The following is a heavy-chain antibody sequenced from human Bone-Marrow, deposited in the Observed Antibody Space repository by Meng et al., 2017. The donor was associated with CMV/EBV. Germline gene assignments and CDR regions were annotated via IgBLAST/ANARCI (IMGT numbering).Heavy chain of an antibody. CDR1: GSTFDDYT. CDR3: AKDMALHDAFDI. Sequence: GGSLRLSCAASGSTFDDYTMHWVRQAPGKGLEWVSLISWDGGSTYYADSVKGRFTISRDNSKNSLYLQMNSLRTEDTALYYCAKDMALHDAFDIWGQGTMVTVSS. CDR2: ISWDGGST. V-gene: IGHV3-43*01. J-gene: IGHJ3*02.